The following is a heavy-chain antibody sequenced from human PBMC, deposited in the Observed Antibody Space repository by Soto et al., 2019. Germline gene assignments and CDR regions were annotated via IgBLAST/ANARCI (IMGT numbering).Heavy chain of an antibody. CDR2: MCSGGST. CDR3: AKIYSSGSYH. J-gene: IGHJ5*02. V-gene: IGHV3-66*01. D-gene: IGHD3-10*01. Sequence: EVQLLESGGGLAQPGGSRRLSCAASEFTLSGHFMSWVRQPPGKGLEWVSIMCSGGSTDNADYVKGRFLIARYNSKNILYLQMNNLGAEDTATYYSAKIYSSGSYHWGQGALVIVSS. CDR1: EFTLSGHF.